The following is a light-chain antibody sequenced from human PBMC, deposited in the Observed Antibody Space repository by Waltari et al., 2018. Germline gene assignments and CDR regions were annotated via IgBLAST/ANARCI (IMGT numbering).Light chain of an antibody. V-gene: IGKV4-1*01. CDR3: QQYDSTPWT. J-gene: IGKJ1*01. Sequence: DIVMTQSPDPLAVSLGERATINCKSSQSVLYSSNNKNYLAWYQQKPGQPPKLRIYWASTRESGVPDRVSGSGSVTDFTLTISSLRAEDVAVYYCQQYDSTPWTFGQGTKVEIK. CDR2: WAS. CDR1: QSVLYSSNNKNY.